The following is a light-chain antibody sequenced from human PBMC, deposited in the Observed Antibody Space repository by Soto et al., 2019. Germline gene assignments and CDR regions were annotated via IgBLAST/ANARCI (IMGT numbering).Light chain of an antibody. CDR2: GAS. Sequence: DIQMTQSPSTLSASVGDRVTITCRASQSISSWLAWYHQKPGKAPTLLIYGASSLESGVPSRFSGSGSGTEFSLTTSSLQPDDFATYYCQQYNFYPYTFGEGTKLEIK. V-gene: IGKV1-5*01. CDR1: QSISSW. J-gene: IGKJ2*01. CDR3: QQYNFYPYT.